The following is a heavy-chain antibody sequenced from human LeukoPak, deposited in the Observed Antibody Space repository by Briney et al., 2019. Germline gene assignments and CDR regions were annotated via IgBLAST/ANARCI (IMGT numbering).Heavy chain of an antibody. V-gene: IGHV1-8*03. CDR2: MNPNSGNT. CDR3: ARASGYYGSDWFDP. D-gene: IGHD3-10*01. Sequence: ASVKVSCKASGYTFTSYDTNWVRQATGQGLEWMGWMNPNSGNTGYAQKFQGRVTITRNTSISTAYMELSSLRSEDTAVYYCARASGYYGSDWFDPWGQGTLVTVSS. J-gene: IGHJ5*02. CDR1: GYTFTSYD.